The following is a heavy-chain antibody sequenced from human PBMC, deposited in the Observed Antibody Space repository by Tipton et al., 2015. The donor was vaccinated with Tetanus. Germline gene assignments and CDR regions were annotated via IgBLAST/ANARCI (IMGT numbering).Heavy chain of an antibody. CDR3: AGSIVRWFVP. J-gene: IGHJ5*02. V-gene: IGHV4-34*10. D-gene: IGHD2/OR15-2a*01. Sequence: LVQSSETLSLTCAVRGGSFSDNFWSWIRQSPGKGLEWIGEINYTGSTTYNPSLESRVTMSVDTAKKEVSLRLKSVTAADTAVYYCAGSIVRWFVPWGQGTQVTVSS. CDR1: GGSFSDNF. CDR2: INYTGST.